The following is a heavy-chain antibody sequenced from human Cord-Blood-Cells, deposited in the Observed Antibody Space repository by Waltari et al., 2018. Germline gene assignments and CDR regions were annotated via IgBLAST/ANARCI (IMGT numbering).Heavy chain of an antibody. J-gene: IGHJ3*02. D-gene: IGHD1-1*01. CDR1: GGSISSYY. Sequence: QVQLQESGPGLVKPSETLSLTCTVSGGSISSYYWSWIRQPPGKGLEWIGYIYYSGSTNYTPSLKSRVTISVETSKNQFSLKLSSVTAADTAVYYCARHGVQDAFDIWGQGTMVTVSS. CDR3: ARHGVQDAFDI. CDR2: IYYSGST. V-gene: IGHV4-59*08.